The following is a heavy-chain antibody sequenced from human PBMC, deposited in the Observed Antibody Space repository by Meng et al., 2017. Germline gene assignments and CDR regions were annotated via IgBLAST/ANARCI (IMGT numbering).Heavy chain of an antibody. CDR3: ARDLSGYSYFDY. V-gene: IGHV3-21*01. D-gene: IGHD5-24*01. Sequence: EVQLVESGGGLVKPGGSLRLSCAASGFTFSSYSMNWVRQAPGKGLEGFSSITRSSSYIYYADSVKGRFTISRDNAKNSVYLQINSLRAEDTAVYYCARDLSGYSYFDYWGQGTLVTVSS. J-gene: IGHJ4*02. CDR2: ITRSSSYI. CDR1: GFTFSSYS.